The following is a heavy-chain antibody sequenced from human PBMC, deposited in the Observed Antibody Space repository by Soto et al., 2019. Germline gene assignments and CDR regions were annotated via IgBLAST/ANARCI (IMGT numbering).Heavy chain of an antibody. CDR2: IYYSGRT. D-gene: IGHD3-10*01. Sequence: QLQLQESGPGLVKPSETLSLTCTVSGDSISGSNYNWGWIRQPPGKGLEWSASIYYSGRTYYNPSLKRRLTTSVDTSKNQFSLKLSAVTAADTAVYYCARHLYGSGIVGQHWGQGTLVTVSS. CDR3: ARHLYGSGIVGQH. V-gene: IGHV4-39*01. J-gene: IGHJ1*01. CDR1: GDSISGSNYN.